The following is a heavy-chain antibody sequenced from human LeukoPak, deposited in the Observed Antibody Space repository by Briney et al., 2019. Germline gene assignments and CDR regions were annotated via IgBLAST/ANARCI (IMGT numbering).Heavy chain of an antibody. D-gene: IGHD3-9*01. CDR3: ARDDLDDILTGYSYGMDV. Sequence: SVKVSCKASGGTFSSYAISWVRQAPGQGLEWMGGIIPIFGTANYAQKFQGRVTITADESTSTAYMELSSLRSEDTAVYYCARDDLDDILTGYSYGMDVWGQGTTVIVS. CDR2: IIPIFGTA. CDR1: GGTFSSYA. V-gene: IGHV1-69*13. J-gene: IGHJ6*02.